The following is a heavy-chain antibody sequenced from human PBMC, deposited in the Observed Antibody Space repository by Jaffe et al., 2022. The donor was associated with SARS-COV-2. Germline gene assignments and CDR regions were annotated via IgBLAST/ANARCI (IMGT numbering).Heavy chain of an antibody. V-gene: IGHV3-23*01. CDR1: GFTFSSYA. CDR2: ISGSGGST. Sequence: EVQLLESGGGLVQPGGSLRLSCAASGFTFSSYAMSWVRQAPGKGLEWVSAISGSGGSTYYADSVKGRFTISRDNSKNTLYLQMNSLRAEDTAVYYCAKDRLLDIVVVVAATSEIERSYWGQGTLVTVSS. J-gene: IGHJ4*02. D-gene: IGHD2-15*01. CDR3: AKDRLLDIVVVVAATSEIERSY.